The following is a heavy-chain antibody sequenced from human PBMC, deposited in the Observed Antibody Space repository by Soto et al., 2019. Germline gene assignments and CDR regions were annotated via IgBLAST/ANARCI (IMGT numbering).Heavy chain of an antibody. CDR2: IMPIFGKA. D-gene: IGHD2-2*01. Sequence: QVQLVQSGAEVKKPGSSVKVSCKASGGTFNTYAISWVRQAPGQGLEWMGGIMPIFGKANYAQKFQGRVTITADEPTSTAHMEVSSLRSDDTAVYYCATSGYQLPSGYYFYGMDVWGQGTTVTVPS. J-gene: IGHJ6*02. CDR3: ATSGYQLPSGYYFYGMDV. V-gene: IGHV1-69*01. CDR1: GGTFNTYA.